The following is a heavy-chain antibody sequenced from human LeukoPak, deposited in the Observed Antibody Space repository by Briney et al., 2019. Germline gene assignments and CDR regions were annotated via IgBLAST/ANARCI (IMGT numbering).Heavy chain of an antibody. J-gene: IGHJ4*02. CDR2: ISSGSSTI. Sequence: GGSLRLSCAASGFTFSSYSMNWVRQAPGKGLEWVSYISSGSSTIYYADSVKGRFTMSRDNAKNSLFLQMNSLRAEDTAVYYCAKDPHIIAAAGTAGDYWGQGTLVTVSS. CDR3: AKDPHIIAAAGTAGDY. V-gene: IGHV3-48*01. CDR1: GFTFSSYS. D-gene: IGHD6-13*01.